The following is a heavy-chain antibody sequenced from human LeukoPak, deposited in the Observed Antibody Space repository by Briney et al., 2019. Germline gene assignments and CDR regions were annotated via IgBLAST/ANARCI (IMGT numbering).Heavy chain of an antibody. CDR2: FDPEDGET. V-gene: IGHV1-24*01. J-gene: IGHJ4*02. CDR1: GYTLTELS. D-gene: IGHD3-22*01. Sequence: GASVKVSCKVSGYTLTELSMHWVRQAPGKGLEWMGGFDPEDGETIYAQKFQGRVTMTEDTSTDTAYMELSSLRSVDTAVYYCATGVHYYDSSGLGDYWGEGTLVTVSS. CDR3: ATGVHYYDSSGLGDY.